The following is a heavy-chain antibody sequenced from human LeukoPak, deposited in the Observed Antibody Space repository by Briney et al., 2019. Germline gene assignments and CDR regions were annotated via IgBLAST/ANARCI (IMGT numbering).Heavy chain of an antibody. D-gene: IGHD3-22*01. J-gene: IGHJ3*02. CDR2: ISPNSGGT. Sequence: GASVKVSCKASGGTLSSFTISWVRQAPGQGLEWMGWISPNSGGTNYAQKFQGRVTMTRDTSISTAYMELSRLRSDDTAVYYCARDHYSYYDSSVRARGPGDFDIWGQGTMVTVSS. CDR1: GGTLSSFT. CDR3: ARDHYSYYDSSVRARGPGDFDI. V-gene: IGHV1-2*02.